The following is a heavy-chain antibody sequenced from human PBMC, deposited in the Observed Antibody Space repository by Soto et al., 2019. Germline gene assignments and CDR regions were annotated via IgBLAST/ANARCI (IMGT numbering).Heavy chain of an antibody. Sequence: PSETLSLTCTVSGGSISSSSYYWGWIRQSPEKELEWIGSIYYSGSSYYQSSLESRVTISIDTSKNQFSLKVNSVTAADTGVYYCARHGVPAARYRDYFDNWGQGTLVTVSS. V-gene: IGHV4-39*01. CDR1: GGSISSSSYY. D-gene: IGHD2-2*01. CDR3: ARHGVPAARYRDYFDN. J-gene: IGHJ4*02. CDR2: IYYSGSS.